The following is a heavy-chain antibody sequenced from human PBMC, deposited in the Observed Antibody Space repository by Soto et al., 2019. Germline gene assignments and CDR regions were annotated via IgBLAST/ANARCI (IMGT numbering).Heavy chain of an antibody. D-gene: IGHD3-22*01. CDR1: GGSISSYY. V-gene: IGHV4-59*01. CDR3: ARGGTMIVVDLNWFDP. Sequence: SETLSLTCTVSGGSISSYYWSWIRQPPGKGLEWIGYIYYSGSTNYNPSLKSRVTISVDTSKNRFSLKLSSVTAADTAVYYCARGGTMIVVDLNWFDPWGQGTLVTVSS. J-gene: IGHJ5*02. CDR2: IYYSGST.